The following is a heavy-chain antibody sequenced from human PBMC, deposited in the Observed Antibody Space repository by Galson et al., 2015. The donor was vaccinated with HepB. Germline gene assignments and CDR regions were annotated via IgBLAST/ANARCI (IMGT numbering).Heavy chain of an antibody. CDR1: GYTFTNYA. D-gene: IGHD4-11*01. CDR3: TRSTASGDYKRLHVPALDI. V-gene: IGHV1-3*04. J-gene: IGHJ3*02. Sequence: SVKVSCKASGYTFTNYALHWVRQAPGQSLEWMGWINTDDSNTRYSQNFQGRVAITRDTSATTPYMELSSLRSEDTAVYYCTRSTASGDYKRLHVPALDIWVQGTMVTVS. CDR2: INTDDSNT.